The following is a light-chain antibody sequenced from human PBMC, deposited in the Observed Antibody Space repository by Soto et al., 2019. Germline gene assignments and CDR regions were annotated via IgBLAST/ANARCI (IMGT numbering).Light chain of an antibody. Sequence: EIVLTQSPDTLSVSPGERATLSCRASQSINIYLGWYQQRPGQAPRLLIYDASTRATGIPARFSGSGSETEFTLTISSLEPEDFGVYYCQQRSNWPSVTFGGGTKVDIK. CDR1: QSINIY. CDR3: QQRSNWPSVT. CDR2: DAS. J-gene: IGKJ4*01. V-gene: IGKV3-11*01.